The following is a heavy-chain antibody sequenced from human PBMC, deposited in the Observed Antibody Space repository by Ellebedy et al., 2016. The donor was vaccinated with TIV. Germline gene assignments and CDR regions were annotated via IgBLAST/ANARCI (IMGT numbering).Heavy chain of an antibody. CDR2: IKQDGSEK. CDR3: ANDNYYDSSGYYPYDAFDI. CDR1: GFTFSSYW. D-gene: IGHD3-22*01. V-gene: IGHV3-7*01. Sequence: GGSLRLXCAASGFTFSSYWMSWVRQAPGKGLEWVANIKQDGSEKYYVDSVKGRFTISRDNAKNSLYLQMNSLRAEDTAVYYCANDNYYDSSGYYPYDAFDIWGQGTMVTVSS. J-gene: IGHJ3*02.